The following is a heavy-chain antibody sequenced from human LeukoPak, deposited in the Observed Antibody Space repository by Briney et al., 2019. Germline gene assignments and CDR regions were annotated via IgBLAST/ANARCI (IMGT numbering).Heavy chain of an antibody. J-gene: IGHJ4*02. CDR2: IKPDGSTT. CDR3: ARGGPTTWF. Sequence: GGSLRLPCAGSGFTFSSYWMHWVRQVPGKGLVWVSSIKPDGSTTNYADSVKGRFTISRDNAGNTLFLHANSLRAEDTAVYYCARGGPTTWFWGQGTLVTISS. CDR1: GFTFSSYW. V-gene: IGHV3-74*01. D-gene: IGHD2/OR15-2a*01.